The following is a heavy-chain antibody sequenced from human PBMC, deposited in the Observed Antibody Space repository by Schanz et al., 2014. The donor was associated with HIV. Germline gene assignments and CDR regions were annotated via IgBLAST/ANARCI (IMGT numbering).Heavy chain of an antibody. CDR1: GYTFTSYD. Sequence: QVQLVQSGAEVKKPGASVKVSCKASGYTFTSYDINWVRQAPGQGLEWMGWISVYNGNTNYAQKVQDRVTMTTDTSTSTVYMDLKSLRSDDTAIYYCARGARYGMDVWGQGTTVIVSS. CDR3: ARGARYGMDV. CDR2: ISVYNGNT. V-gene: IGHV1-18*01. J-gene: IGHJ6*02.